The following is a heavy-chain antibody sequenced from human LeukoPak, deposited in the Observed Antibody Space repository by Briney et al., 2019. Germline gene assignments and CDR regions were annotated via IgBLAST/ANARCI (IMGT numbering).Heavy chain of an antibody. D-gene: IGHD6-19*01. Sequence: PGGSLRLSCAASGFTFSSYAMSWVRQAPGKGLEWVSAISGSGGSTYYADSVKGRFTISRDNSKNTLYLQMNSLRAEDTAVYYCAKVAGIRQWLVRDAFDIWGQGTMVTVSS. CDR2: ISGSGGST. CDR1: GFTFSSYA. CDR3: AKVAGIRQWLVRDAFDI. J-gene: IGHJ3*02. V-gene: IGHV3-23*01.